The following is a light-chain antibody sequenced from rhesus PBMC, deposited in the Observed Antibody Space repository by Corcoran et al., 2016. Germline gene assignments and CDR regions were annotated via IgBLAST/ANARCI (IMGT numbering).Light chain of an antibody. Sequence: DIQMTQSPSSLSASVGDRVTITCRARQGITNDLACYQQKPGETPKLLIDEASSLQSGIPSRFSGSGSGTDFTLTISSLQSEDFATYYCQHYYSTPYSFGQGTKVEIK. CDR2: EAS. V-gene: IGKV1-25*01. CDR1: QGITND. CDR3: QHYYSTPYS. J-gene: IGKJ2*01.